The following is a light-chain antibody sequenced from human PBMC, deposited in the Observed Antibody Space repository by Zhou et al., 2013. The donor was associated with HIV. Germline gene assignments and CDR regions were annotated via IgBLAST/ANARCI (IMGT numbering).Light chain of an antibody. CDR3: QQYHNYPWT. J-gene: IGKJ1*01. V-gene: IGKV1-5*01. CDR1: QSISSW. CDR2: QAS. Sequence: DVQLTQSPPTLSASVGDNVTITCRASQSISSWLAWYQQKPGKAPKLLIYQASNLQHGVASRFSGSGSETDFTLTISGQQPDDFATYFCQQYHNYPWTFGQGT.